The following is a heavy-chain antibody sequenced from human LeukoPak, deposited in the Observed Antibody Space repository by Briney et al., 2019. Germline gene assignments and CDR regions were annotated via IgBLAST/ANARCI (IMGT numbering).Heavy chain of an antibody. V-gene: IGHV3-74*01. Sequence: GGSLRLSCAASGFTFSSYWMHWVRQAPGKGLVWVSRINSDGSSTSYADSVKGRFTISRDNAKNTLYLLMNSLRAEDTAVYYCASLIAYSSSTTSFDYWGQGTLVTVSS. CDR1: GFTFSSYW. D-gene: IGHD6-13*01. CDR2: INSDGSST. CDR3: ASLIAYSSSTTSFDY. J-gene: IGHJ4*02.